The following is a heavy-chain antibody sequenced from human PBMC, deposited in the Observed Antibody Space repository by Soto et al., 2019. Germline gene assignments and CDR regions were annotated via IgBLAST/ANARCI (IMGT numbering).Heavy chain of an antibody. J-gene: IGHJ5*02. V-gene: IGHV1-69*13. Sequence: SVKVSCKESGGTFSSYAIAWVRQAPGQGLEWMGGIIPIFGIPNYAQKFQGRVAITADESTNTAYMELSSLRSDDTAVYYCAKAAQTRFNWNDLGNWFDPWGQGTPVTFSS. CDR2: IIPIFGIP. D-gene: IGHD1-1*01. CDR3: AKAAQTRFNWNDLGNWFDP. CDR1: GGTFSSYA.